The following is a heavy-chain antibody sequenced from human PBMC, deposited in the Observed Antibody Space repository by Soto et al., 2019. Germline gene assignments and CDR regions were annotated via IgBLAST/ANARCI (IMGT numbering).Heavy chain of an antibody. J-gene: IGHJ4*02. D-gene: IGHD1-26*01. CDR1: GFSLPTDRVG. V-gene: IGHV2-5*02. CDR3: AHAYGGRSLY. CDR2: IYWDDTK. Sequence: QITLKESGPTLVKPTQTLTLTCTFSGFSLPTDRVGVGWIRQPRGKALEWLAVIYWDDTKTYRPSLKSRLTITKATSKNQVALTMTDMDPVDTATYYCAHAYGGRSLYWGQGTLVTVSS.